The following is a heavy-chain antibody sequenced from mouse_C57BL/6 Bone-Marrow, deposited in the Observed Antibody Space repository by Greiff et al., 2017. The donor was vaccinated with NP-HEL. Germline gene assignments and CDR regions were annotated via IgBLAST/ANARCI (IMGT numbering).Heavy chain of an antibody. CDR3: ESDSSYWYFDV. CDR1: GYTFTSYW. D-gene: IGHD1-1*01. CDR2: IHPTSGST. Sequence: QVQLQQPGAELVKPGASVKLSCKASGYTFTSYWMPWVKQRPGQGLEWIGMIHPTSGSTNYNEKFKSKATLTVDKSSSTAYMQLSSLTSEDSAVYCGESDSSYWYFDVWGTGTTVTVAS. J-gene: IGHJ1*03. V-gene: IGHV1-64*01.